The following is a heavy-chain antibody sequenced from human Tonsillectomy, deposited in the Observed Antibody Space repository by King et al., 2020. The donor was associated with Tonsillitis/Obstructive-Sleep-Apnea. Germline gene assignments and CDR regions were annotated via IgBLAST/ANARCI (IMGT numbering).Heavy chain of an antibody. Sequence: QLVQSGAEVKKPGESLRISCKGSGYTFTAFWIGWVRQMPGKGLEWMGLIYPLDSDTTYSPSFQGQVTISADESIHTAYLQWSSLQASDTAMYYCVRLPEGGRRNALHYWGQGTLVTVSS. CDR1: GYTFTAFW. J-gene: IGHJ4*02. CDR2: IYPLDSDT. CDR3: VRLPEGGRRNALHY. D-gene: IGHD1-14*01. V-gene: IGHV5-51*01.